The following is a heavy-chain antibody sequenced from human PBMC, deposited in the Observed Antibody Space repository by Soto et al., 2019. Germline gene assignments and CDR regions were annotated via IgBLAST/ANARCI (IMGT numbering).Heavy chain of an antibody. CDR1: GGSMRSNNR. D-gene: IGHD1-26*01. CDR3: SREGGGYRFDY. V-gene: IGHV4-4*02. Sequence: SETLSLTCAVSGGSMRSNNRWSLVRQPPGKGLEWIGEIFHSGSTNYNPSLKTRLTISVDKPKNQFSLRLSSVTAADTAVYYCSREGGGYRFDYWGQGALVTVSS. CDR2: IFHSGST. J-gene: IGHJ4*02.